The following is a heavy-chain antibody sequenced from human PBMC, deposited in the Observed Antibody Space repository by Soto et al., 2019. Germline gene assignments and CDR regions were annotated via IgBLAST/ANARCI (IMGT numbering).Heavy chain of an antibody. CDR3: ARPHGGSSGWDNWFDP. CDR1: VAPSVVTT. CDR2: SITVGAP. V-gene: IGHV4-59*01. Sequence: PSETRPSPALSLVAPSVVTTGAGSGSPQGRDWSGLGISITVGAPTTTPPLKSRVTISVDTSKIQFSLKLSSVTAADTAVYYCARPHGGSSGWDNWFDPWGQGTLVTVSS. D-gene: IGHD6-25*01. J-gene: IGHJ5*02.